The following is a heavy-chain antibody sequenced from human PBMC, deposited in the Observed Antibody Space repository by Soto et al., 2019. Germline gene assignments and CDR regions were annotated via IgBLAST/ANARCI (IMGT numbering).Heavy chain of an antibody. Sequence: ASVKVSCKASGYTFTGYYMHWVRQAPGQGLEWMGWINPNSGGTNYAQKFQGWVTMTRDTSISTAYMELSRLRSDDTAVYYCARDVLHSSSSNYYYYYGMDVWGQGTTVTVS. CDR3: ARDVLHSSSSNYYYYYGMDV. V-gene: IGHV1-2*04. CDR2: INPNSGGT. J-gene: IGHJ6*02. D-gene: IGHD6-6*01. CDR1: GYTFTGYY.